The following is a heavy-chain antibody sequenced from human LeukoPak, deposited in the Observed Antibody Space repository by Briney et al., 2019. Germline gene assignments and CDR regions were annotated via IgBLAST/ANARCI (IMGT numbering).Heavy chain of an antibody. CDR2: IYYSGST. J-gene: IGHJ4*02. CDR1: GGSISSYY. D-gene: IGHD6-6*01. CDR3: ARPSSSARFDY. Sequence: SETLSLTCTVSGGSISSYYWSWIRQPPGKGLEWIGYIYYSGSTNYNPSLKSRVTISVDTSKNQFSLKLSSVTAADTAVYYCARPSSSARFDYWGQGTLVTVPS. V-gene: IGHV4-59*01.